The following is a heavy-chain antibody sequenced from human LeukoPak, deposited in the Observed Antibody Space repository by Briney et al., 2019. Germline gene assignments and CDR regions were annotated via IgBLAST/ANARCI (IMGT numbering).Heavy chain of an antibody. D-gene: IGHD1-26*01. V-gene: IGHV5-10-1*01. Sequence: GESLRISLKGSGYNFTSYWISWVRQMPGKGLEWMGRIDPSDSYTNYSPSFQGHVTLSADRSISTAYLQWSSLKASDTAMYYCARHLRVGATRVAFDIWGQGTMVTVSS. CDR1: GYNFTSYW. J-gene: IGHJ3*02. CDR3: ARHLRVGATRVAFDI. CDR2: IDPSDSYT.